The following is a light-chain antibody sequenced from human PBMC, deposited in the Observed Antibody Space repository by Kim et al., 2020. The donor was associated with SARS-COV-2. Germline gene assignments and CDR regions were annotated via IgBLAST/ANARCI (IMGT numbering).Light chain of an antibody. CDR2: GAY. V-gene: IGKV1-17*01. CDR3: LQHNTYPIT. CDR1: KDMRKD. J-gene: IGKJ5*01. Sequence: ASVGDRVTITCRGSKDMRKDLGWYQQNPGRAPKRLIYGAYSLQSGVPSRFSGSGSGTEFTLTISSLQPEDFATYFCLQHNTYPITFGQGTRLEIK.